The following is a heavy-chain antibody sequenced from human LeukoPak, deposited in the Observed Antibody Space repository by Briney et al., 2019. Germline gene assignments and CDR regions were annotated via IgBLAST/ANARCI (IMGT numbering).Heavy chain of an antibody. CDR3: ARTYYYGSGNYNDAFDI. D-gene: IGHD3-10*01. J-gene: IGHJ3*02. CDR1: GFTFSHYF. V-gene: IGHV3-11*01. CDR2: IGTTASIT. Sequence: PGGSLRLSCAGSGFTFSHYFMSWSRQAPGKGLGWVSYIGTTASITYYGDSVRGRFTISRDNAKNSLYLQMKSLRAEDAAIYYCARTYYYGSGNYNDAFDIWGQGTMVTVSS.